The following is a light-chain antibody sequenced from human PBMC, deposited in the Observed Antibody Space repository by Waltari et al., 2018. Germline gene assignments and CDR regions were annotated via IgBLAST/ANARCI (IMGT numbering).Light chain of an antibody. CDR1: SSNIGSNY. V-gene: IGLV1-47*01. Sequence: QSVLTQPPSASGTPGQRVTISCSGSSSNIGSNYVYWYQQLPGPAPKLLLYRNNQRRSGGPDRFSGSKSGTSASLASSGLRSEDEADYYCAACDDSLSGPVFGGGTKLTVL. CDR3: AACDDSLSGPV. J-gene: IGLJ2*01. CDR2: RNN.